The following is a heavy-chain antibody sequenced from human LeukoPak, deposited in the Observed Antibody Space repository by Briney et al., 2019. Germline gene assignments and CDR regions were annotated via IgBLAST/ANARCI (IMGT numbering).Heavy chain of an antibody. Sequence: ASVKVSCEASGYTFTSYGISCVRQAPGQGLEWMGWISAYNGNTNYAQKLQGRVTMTTDTSTSTAYMELRSLRSDDTAVYYCARVKLSHYYDSSGYSTYYYYGMDVWGQGTTVTVSS. CDR1: GYTFTSYG. CDR3: ARVKLSHYYDSSGYSTYYYYGMDV. J-gene: IGHJ6*02. V-gene: IGHV1-18*01. D-gene: IGHD3-22*01. CDR2: ISAYNGNT.